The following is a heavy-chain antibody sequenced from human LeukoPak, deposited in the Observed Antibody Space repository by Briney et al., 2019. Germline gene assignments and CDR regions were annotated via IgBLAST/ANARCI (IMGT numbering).Heavy chain of an antibody. CDR3: ARGRWGYSYGEDAFDI. Sequence: ASVKVSCKASGYTFTSYYMHWVRQAPGQGLEWMGIINPSGGSTSYAQKFQGRVTMTRDMSTSTVYMELSSLRSEDTAVYYCARGRWGYSYGEDAFDIWGQGTMVTVSS. D-gene: IGHD5-18*01. V-gene: IGHV1-46*01. CDR2: INPSGGST. CDR1: GYTFTSYY. J-gene: IGHJ3*02.